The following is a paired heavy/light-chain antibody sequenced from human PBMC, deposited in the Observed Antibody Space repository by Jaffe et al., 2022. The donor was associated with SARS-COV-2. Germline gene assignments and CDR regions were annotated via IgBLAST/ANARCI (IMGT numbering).Light chain of an antibody. CDR1: QSVSSTY. CDR2: DAS. V-gene: IGKV3-20*01. Sequence: EIVLTQSPGTLSLSPGERATLSCRASQSVSSTYLAWYQQKPGQAPRFLIYDASRRATGIPDRFSGSGSGTDFTLTITRLEPEDFAVYYCQQYGSSPPITFGQGTRLEIK. CDR3: QQYGSSPPIT. J-gene: IGKJ5*01.
Heavy chain of an antibody. Sequence: QVQLVQSGSELKKPGASVNVSCKASGYTFTSYAMNWVRQAPGQGLEWMGWINTNTGNPTYAQGFTGRFVFSLDTSVGTAYLQISSLKAEDTAVYYCARDQVIYCSTSRCYGPFDYWGQGTLVTVSS. CDR3: ARDQVIYCSTSRCYGPFDY. J-gene: IGHJ4*02. V-gene: IGHV7-4-1*02. D-gene: IGHD2-2*01. CDR2: INTNTGNP. CDR1: GYTFTSYA.